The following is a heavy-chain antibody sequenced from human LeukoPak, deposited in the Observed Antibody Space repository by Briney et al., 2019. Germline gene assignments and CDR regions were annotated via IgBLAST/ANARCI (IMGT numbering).Heavy chain of an antibody. CDR3: ARPLYEERLLPDY. V-gene: IGHV3-7*03. CDR1: GFTFSSYW. J-gene: IGHJ4*02. D-gene: IGHD3-3*01. CDR2: IKQGGSEK. Sequence: GGSLRLSCAASGFTFSSYWMSWVRQAPGKGLEWVANIKQGGSEKYYVDSVKGRFTISRDNAKNSLYLQMNSLRAEDTAVYYCARPLYEERLLPDYWGQGTLVTVSS.